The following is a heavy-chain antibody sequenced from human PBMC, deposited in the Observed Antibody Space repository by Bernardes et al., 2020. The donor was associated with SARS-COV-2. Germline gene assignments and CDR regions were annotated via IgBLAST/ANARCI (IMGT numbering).Heavy chain of an antibody. CDR3: ARDSGYDL. J-gene: IGHJ5*02. CDR1: GFTFSGSI. Sequence: GGSLRLSCAASGFTFSGSIMSWVRQAPGKGLEWVSLISPSSTSIHYADSVKGRFTISRDNARNSLFLQMNSLRDEDTAVYYCARDSGYDLWGQGSLVTVSS. V-gene: IGHV3-48*02. D-gene: IGHD5-12*01. CDR2: ISPSSTSI.